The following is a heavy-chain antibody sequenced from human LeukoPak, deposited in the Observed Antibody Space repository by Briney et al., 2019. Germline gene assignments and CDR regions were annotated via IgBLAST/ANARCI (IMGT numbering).Heavy chain of an antibody. Sequence: GGSLRLSCAASGFTFSSYWMHWVRQAPGKGLVWVSRINSDGSSTSYADSVKGRFAISRDNAKNTLYLQMNSLRAEDTAVYYCARDQELYSSGYPFFDYWGQGTLVTVSS. V-gene: IGHV3-74*01. D-gene: IGHD6-19*01. CDR2: INSDGSST. CDR1: GFTFSSYW. CDR3: ARDQELYSSGYPFFDY. J-gene: IGHJ4*02.